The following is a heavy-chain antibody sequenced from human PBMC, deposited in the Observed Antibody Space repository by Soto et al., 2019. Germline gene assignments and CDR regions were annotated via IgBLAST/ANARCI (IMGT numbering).Heavy chain of an antibody. J-gene: IGHJ4*02. D-gene: IGHD1-26*01. Sequence: EVQLVESGGGLVQPGRSLRLSCAASGFTFDDYAMHWVRQVPGKGLEWVSGISWNSGSIGYADSVKGRFTISRDNAKNSLYMQMKSLRAGDTALYYCARDGGSGIVSFTALDFWGQGTLVTVSS. CDR1: GFTFDDYA. CDR2: ISWNSGSI. CDR3: ARDGGSGIVSFTALDF. V-gene: IGHV3-9*01.